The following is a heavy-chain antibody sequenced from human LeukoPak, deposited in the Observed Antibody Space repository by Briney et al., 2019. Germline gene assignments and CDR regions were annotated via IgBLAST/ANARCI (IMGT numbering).Heavy chain of an antibody. CDR3: ARQGPYYYDSSGPDGY. J-gene: IGHJ4*02. CDR2: INPNSGGT. Sequence: ASVKVSCKASGYTFTSYYMHWVRQAPGQGLEWMGRINPNSGGTNYAQKFQGRVTMTRDTPISTAYMELSRLRSDDTAVYYCARQGPYYYDSSGPDGYWGQGTLVIVSS. CDR1: GYTFTSYY. V-gene: IGHV1-2*06. D-gene: IGHD3-22*01.